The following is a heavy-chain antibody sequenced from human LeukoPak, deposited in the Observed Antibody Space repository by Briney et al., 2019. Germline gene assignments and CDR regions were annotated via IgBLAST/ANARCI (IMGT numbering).Heavy chain of an antibody. D-gene: IGHD5-12*01. Sequence: ASVKVSCKASGDTFNNYAVSWVRQAPGQGLEWMGAFIPLFGTANYAQKFQGRVTITADESTSTAYMELSSLRSEDTAVYYCAREVATIGNYYYYMDVWGKGTTVTVSS. V-gene: IGHV1-69*01. CDR2: FIPLFGTA. J-gene: IGHJ6*03. CDR3: AREVATIGNYYYYMDV. CDR1: GDTFNNYA.